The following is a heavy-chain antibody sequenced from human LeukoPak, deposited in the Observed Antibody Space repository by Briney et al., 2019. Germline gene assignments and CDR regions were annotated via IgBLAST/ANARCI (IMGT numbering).Heavy chain of an antibody. Sequence: PSGTLSLTCGVSGGSISNTNWWTWFRQPPGKGLEWIGFIHYSGSTKYNPSLKSRVTISVDTSKNQFSLKLSSVTAADTAVYYCARDVRAVFGVTIKTTNWYFDLWGRGTLVTVSS. CDR3: ARDVRAVFGVTIKTTNWYFDL. J-gene: IGHJ2*01. CDR2: IHYSGST. V-gene: IGHV4-4*02. CDR1: GGSISNTNW. D-gene: IGHD3-3*01.